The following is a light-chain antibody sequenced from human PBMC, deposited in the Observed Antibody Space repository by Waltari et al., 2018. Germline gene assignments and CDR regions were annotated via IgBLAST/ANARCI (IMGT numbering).Light chain of an antibody. CDR2: DAS. V-gene: IGKV3-11*01. CDR1: QTVRTY. Sequence: EIMLTQSQATLSLSPGERGTLPCRASQTVRTYLAWYQQKPGQAPRLPIFDASSRATGIPAKFSGSGSGTDFTLTVSNLEPEDFAVYYCQQRANWPYTFGQGTRVEI. J-gene: IGKJ2*01. CDR3: QQRANWPYT.